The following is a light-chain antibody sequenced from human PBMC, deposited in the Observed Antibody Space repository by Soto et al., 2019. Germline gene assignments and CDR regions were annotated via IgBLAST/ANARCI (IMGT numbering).Light chain of an antibody. V-gene: IGKV1-5*03. CDR3: QQYSTYSRA. Sequence: DIQITQSPSTLSASVGDRVRITCRSSQNINDLLAWYRQKPGKAPNLLIYKASSLESGVPSRFSGSGYGTEFTLTISSLQPDDFATFYCQQYSTYSRAFGQGTKVDIK. CDR2: KAS. J-gene: IGKJ1*01. CDR1: QNINDL.